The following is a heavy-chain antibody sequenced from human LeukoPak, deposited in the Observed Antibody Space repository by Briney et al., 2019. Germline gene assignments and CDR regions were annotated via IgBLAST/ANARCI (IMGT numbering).Heavy chain of an antibody. CDR2: IYYSGST. Sequence: SETLSLTCTVSGGSISSYYWSWIRQPPGKGLEWIGYIYYSGSTNYNPSLKSRVTISVDTSKNQFSLKLSSVTAADTAVYYCASALSVSSGSLYYYYGMDVWGQGPRSPSP. CDR3: ASALSVSSGSLYYYYGMDV. V-gene: IGHV4-59*01. CDR1: GGSISSYY. J-gene: IGHJ6*02. D-gene: IGHD6-19*01.